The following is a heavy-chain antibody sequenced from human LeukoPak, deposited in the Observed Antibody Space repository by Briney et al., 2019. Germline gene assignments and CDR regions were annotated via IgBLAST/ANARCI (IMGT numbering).Heavy chain of an antibody. CDR2: ISAYNGNT. CDR1: GYTFTSYG. CDR3: ARVGGGTMIVEGYYFDY. J-gene: IGHJ4*02. D-gene: IGHD3-22*01. Sequence: ASVKVSCKASGYTFTSYGISWVRQAPGQGLEWMGWISAYNGNTNYAQKLQGRVTMTTDTSTSTAYMELRSLRSDDTAVYYCARVGGGTMIVEGYYFDYWGQGTLVTVSS. V-gene: IGHV1-18*01.